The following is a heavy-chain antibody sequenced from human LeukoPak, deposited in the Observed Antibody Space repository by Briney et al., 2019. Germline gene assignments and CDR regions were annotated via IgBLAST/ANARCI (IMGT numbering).Heavy chain of an antibody. J-gene: IGHJ6*03. CDR1: GGTFSSYA. CDR2: IIPIFGTA. V-gene: IGHV1-69*05. CDR3: AREDYTLPSNYYYYMDV. Sequence: SVKVSCKASGGTFSSYAISWLRQAPEQGLEWMGGIIPIFGTANYAQKFQGRVTITTDESTSTAYMELSSLRSEDTAVYYCAREDYTLPSNYYYYMDVWGKGTTVTVSS. D-gene: IGHD3-3*01.